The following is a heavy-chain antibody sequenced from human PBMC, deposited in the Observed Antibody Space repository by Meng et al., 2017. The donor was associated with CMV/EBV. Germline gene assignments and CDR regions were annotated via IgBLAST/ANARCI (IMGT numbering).Heavy chain of an antibody. CDR1: GGSFSSGSYY. V-gene: IGHV4-61*02. CDR3: ACWYYYDSSGYQDY. D-gene: IGHD3-22*01. J-gene: IGHJ4*02. CDR2: IYTSGST. Sequence: QVQLQESGPGLVKPSQTLSLTCTVSGGSFSSGSYYWRWIRQPAGKGLEWIGRIYTSGSTNYNPYLKSRVTISVDTSKNQFSLKLSSVTAADTAVYYCACWYYYDSSGYQDYWGQGTLVTVSS.